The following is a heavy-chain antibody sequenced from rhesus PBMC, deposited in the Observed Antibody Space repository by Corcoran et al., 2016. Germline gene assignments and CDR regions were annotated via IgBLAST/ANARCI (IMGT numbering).Heavy chain of an antibody. CDR3: ARTVSYSSWAGTFDF. Sequence: QVQLQESGPGLVKPSETLSLTCAVSGGSICGYYWNWICPPPRKGWEWIGYIGGSSGTSYYIPSLKSRVSFSTDTSKNQFSLKLRSVTAADTAVYYCARTVSYSSWAGTFDFWGQGLRVTVSS. CDR1: GGSICGYY. J-gene: IGHJ3*01. CDR2: IGGSSGTS. D-gene: IGHD6-13*01. V-gene: IGHV4-165*02.